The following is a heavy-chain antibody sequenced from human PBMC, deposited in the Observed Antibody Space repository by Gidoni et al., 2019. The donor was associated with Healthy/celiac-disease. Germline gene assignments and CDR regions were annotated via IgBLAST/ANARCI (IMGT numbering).Heavy chain of an antibody. J-gene: IGHJ4*02. Sequence: QVQLVESGGGVAQPGRSLRLSCAASGFTLSSYGMHWVRQAPGKGLEWVAVISYDGSNKYYADSVKGRFTISRDNSKNTLDLQMNSLRAEDTAVYYCAKDRYYGSGSYSYYFDYWGQGTLVTVSS. CDR2: ISYDGSNK. D-gene: IGHD3-10*01. V-gene: IGHV3-30*18. CDR1: GFTLSSYG. CDR3: AKDRYYGSGSYSYYFDY.